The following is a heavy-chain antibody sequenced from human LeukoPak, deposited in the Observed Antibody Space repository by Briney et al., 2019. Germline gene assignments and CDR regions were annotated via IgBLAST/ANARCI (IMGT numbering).Heavy chain of an antibody. D-gene: IGHD3-9*01. V-gene: IGHV3-23*01. CDR1: GFTFSNYA. Sequence: QAGGSLRLSCAASGFTFSNYAMSWVRQAPGKGLEWVSAISGSGGSTYYADSVKGRFTISRDNSKNTLYLQMISLRAEDTAVYYCGRDYDILTGYWNFDYWGQGTLVTVSS. CDR3: GRDYDILTGYWNFDY. J-gene: IGHJ4*02. CDR2: ISGSGGST.